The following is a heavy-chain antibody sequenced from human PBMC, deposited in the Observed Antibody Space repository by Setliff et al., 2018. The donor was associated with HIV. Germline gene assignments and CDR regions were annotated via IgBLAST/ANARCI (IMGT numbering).Heavy chain of an antibody. V-gene: IGHV3-7*05. CDR1: GFTFSNNW. CDR2: IKQDGSVK. CDR3: ARDSPLSHFDY. J-gene: IGHJ4*02. Sequence: GSLRLSCAASGFTFSNNWMAWVRLAPGKGLEWVANIKQDGSVKNYVDSVRGRFTISRDNYKNTLYLQMNSLRPEDTAVYYCARDSPLSHFDYWGQGILVTVSS.